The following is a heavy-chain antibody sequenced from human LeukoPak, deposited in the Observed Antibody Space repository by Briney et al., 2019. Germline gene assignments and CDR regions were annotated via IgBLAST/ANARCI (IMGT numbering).Heavy chain of an antibody. V-gene: IGHV3-30*18. CDR2: ISYDGSNK. J-gene: IGHJ4*02. D-gene: IGHD4-17*01. CDR3: AKAPGREVTTWLPLDY. Sequence: LAGGSLRLSCAASGFTFSSYGMHWVRQAPGKGLEWVAVISYDGSNKYYADSVEGRFTISRDNSKNTLYLQMNSLRAEDTAVYYCAKAPGREVTTWLPLDYWGQGTLVTVSS. CDR1: GFTFSSYG.